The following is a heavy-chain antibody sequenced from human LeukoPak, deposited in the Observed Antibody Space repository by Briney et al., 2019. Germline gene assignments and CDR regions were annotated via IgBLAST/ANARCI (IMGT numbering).Heavy chain of an antibody. Sequence: SETLSLTCTVSGGSISSSSYYWGWIRQPPGKGLEWIGSIYYSGSTYYNPSLKSRITISVDTSKNQFSLKLSSVTAADTAVYYCLGSWYADYWGQGTLVTVSS. D-gene: IGHD6-13*01. CDR3: LGSWYADY. J-gene: IGHJ4*02. CDR2: IYYSGST. V-gene: IGHV4-39*01. CDR1: GGSISSSSYY.